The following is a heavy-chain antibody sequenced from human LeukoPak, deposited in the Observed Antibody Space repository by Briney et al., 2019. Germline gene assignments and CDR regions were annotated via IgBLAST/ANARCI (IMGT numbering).Heavy chain of an antibody. CDR1: GFTFRDYA. V-gene: IGHV3-49*04. J-gene: IGHJ4*02. CDR3: TRPVAGYYFEY. CDR2: IRSKNYGGTT. D-gene: IGHD6-19*01. Sequence: GGSLRLSCTTSGFTFRDYAMSWVRQAPGKGLEWLGFIRSKNYGGTTDYAASVKGRITISRDDSKSIVYLQMNGLKTEDTAVYYCTRPVAGYYFEYWGQGTLVTVSS.